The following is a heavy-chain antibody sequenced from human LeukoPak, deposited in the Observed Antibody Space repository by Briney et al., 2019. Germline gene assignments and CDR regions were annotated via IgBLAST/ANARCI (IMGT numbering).Heavy chain of an antibody. J-gene: IGHJ4*02. CDR2: IYYSGSV. V-gene: IGHV4-59*08. CDR1: GGSINSYY. CDR3: ARLGSYFDY. Sequence: SETLSLTCTVSGGSINSYYWSWIRQPPGKGLEWIGYIYYSGSVNYNPSLKSRVTISVDTSKNQFSPKLSSVTAAGTAVYYCARLGSYFDYWGQGTLVTVSS.